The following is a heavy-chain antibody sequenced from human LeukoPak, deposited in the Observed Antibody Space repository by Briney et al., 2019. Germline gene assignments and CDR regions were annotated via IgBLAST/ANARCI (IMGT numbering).Heavy chain of an antibody. D-gene: IGHD2-2*01. V-gene: IGHV3-74*01. J-gene: IGHJ4*02. CDR3: ARGEVPAAFDY. Sequence: PGGSQRLFCAACGFPFSHNRMHGVRQARGKRLVWVSRINREGSTISYADSGKGRFTISRDKAKNTLYLQMNSLRAEDTAVYYCARGEVPAAFDYWGQGTLVTVS. CDR1: GFPFSHNR. CDR2: INREGSTI.